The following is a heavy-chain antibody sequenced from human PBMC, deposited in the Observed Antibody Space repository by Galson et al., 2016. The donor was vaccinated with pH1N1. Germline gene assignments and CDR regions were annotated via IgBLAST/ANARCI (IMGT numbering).Heavy chain of an antibody. D-gene: IGHD3-22*01. CDR1: GFTFDDFA. CDR3: VKDRASYYDSSGYDFAFDI. V-gene: IGHV3-9*01. Sequence: SLRLSSAASGFTFDDFALHRVRHGPGKGLEWVSGISWYRGAIDYAASVKGRFTISRHNAKNSLYLQMDSLNAEDTALYYCVKDRASYYDSSGYDFAFDIWGQGTMVTVAS. CDR2: ISWYRGAI. J-gene: IGHJ3*02.